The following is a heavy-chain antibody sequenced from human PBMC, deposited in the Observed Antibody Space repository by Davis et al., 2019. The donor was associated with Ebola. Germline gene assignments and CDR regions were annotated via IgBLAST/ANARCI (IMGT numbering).Heavy chain of an antibody. Sequence: GGSLRLSCAASGFTFSAYGMHWVRQAPGKGLEWVSSISSSSSYIYYADSVKGRFTISRDNAKNSLYLQMNSLRAEDTAVYYCARDPIAAAQHYYYYYGMDVWGKGTTVTVSS. CDR3: ARDPIAAAQHYYYYYGMDV. J-gene: IGHJ6*04. CDR2: ISSSSSYI. CDR1: GFTFSAYG. V-gene: IGHV3-21*01. D-gene: IGHD6-13*01.